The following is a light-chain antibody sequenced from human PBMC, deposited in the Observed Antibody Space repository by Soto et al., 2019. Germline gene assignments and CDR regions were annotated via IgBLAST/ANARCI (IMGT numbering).Light chain of an antibody. CDR2: ATS. Sequence: DIQLTQSPSFLSASVGDRVTITCRASQGIRSYLAWYQQKPGKAPKLLISATSTLQSGVPSRFSGSGSGTEFTLTISCLQPEDFATYYWQQVNDYPLTFGGGTRVEIK. J-gene: IGKJ4*01. V-gene: IGKV1-9*01. CDR1: QGIRSY. CDR3: QQVNDYPLT.